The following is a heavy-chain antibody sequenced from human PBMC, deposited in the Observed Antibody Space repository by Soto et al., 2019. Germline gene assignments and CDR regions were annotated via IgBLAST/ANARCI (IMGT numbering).Heavy chain of an antibody. D-gene: IGHD2-15*01. V-gene: IGHV1-24*01. J-gene: IGHJ4*02. CDR3: SGHWYCSGGSCYSDY. CDR2: FDPEDGET. Sequence: QVQLVQYGAEVKKPGASVKVSCKVSGYTLTELSMHWVRQAPGKGLEWMGGFDPEDGETIYAQKFQGRVTMTEDTSTDTAYMELSSLRSEDTAVYYCSGHWYCSGGSCYSDYWGQGTLVTVSS. CDR1: GYTLTELS.